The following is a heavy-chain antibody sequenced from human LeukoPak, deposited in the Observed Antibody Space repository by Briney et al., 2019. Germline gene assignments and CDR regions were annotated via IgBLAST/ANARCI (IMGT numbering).Heavy chain of an antibody. CDR3: ASREPYCGDCYDLDY. Sequence: SETLSLTCTVSGGSISSSSYYWGWIRQPPGKGLEWIGSIYYSGSTYYNPSLKSRVTISVDTSKNQFSLKLSSVTAADTAAYYCASREPYCGDCYDLDYWGQGTLVTVSS. D-gene: IGHD2-21*01. CDR1: GGSISSSSYY. V-gene: IGHV4-39*01. CDR2: IYYSGST. J-gene: IGHJ4*02.